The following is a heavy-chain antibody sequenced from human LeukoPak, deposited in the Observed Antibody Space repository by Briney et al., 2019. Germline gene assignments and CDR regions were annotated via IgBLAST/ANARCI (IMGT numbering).Heavy chain of an antibody. CDR3: ARGSWQQLVWFDP. D-gene: IGHD6-13*01. CDR2: IDHTGST. J-gene: IGHJ5*02. V-gene: IGHV4-34*01. CDR1: SRSFNGYY. Sequence: SETLSLTCAVYSRSFNGYYWNWIRQSPGKGLEWIGEIDHTGSTSYNPSLKSRVTISVDTSKNQFSLKLSSVTAADTAVYYCARGSWQQLVWFDPWGQGTLVTVSS.